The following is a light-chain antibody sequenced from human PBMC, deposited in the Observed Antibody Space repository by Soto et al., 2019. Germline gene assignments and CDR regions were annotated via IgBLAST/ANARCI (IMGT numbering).Light chain of an antibody. J-gene: IGKJ1*01. CDR2: GAS. Sequence: EIVMTQSPATLSVSPGERATLSCRASQSVSSNLAWYQQKPGQSPRLLIYGASTRATGIPARFSGSGSGTEFTLTISSLQSEDVAVYYCQQCNNWFWTFAQGTKVDIK. CDR1: QSVSSN. V-gene: IGKV3-15*01. CDR3: QQCNNWFWT.